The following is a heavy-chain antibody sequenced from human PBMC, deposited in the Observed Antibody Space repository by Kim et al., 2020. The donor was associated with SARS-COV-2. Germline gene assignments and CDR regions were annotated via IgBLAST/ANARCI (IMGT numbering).Heavy chain of an antibody. CDR1: GFTFSNAW. Sequence: GGSLRLSCAASGFTFSNAWMSWVRQAPGKGLAWVGRIKSNTGGGTTDYAAPGRGRFTISRDEPTNTLYLQMNSLKTEDTAVYYCTTDTQLSMAVWGHGTTGTVSS. J-gene: IGHJ6*02. CDR2: IKSNTGGGTT. CDR3: TTDTQLSMAV. V-gene: IGHV3-15*01.